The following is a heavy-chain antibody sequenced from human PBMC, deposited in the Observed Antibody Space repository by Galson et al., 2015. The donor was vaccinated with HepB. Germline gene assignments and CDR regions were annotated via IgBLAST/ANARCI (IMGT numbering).Heavy chain of an antibody. Sequence: SVKVSCKASGYTSTSYALNWVRQAPGQGLEWMGWINTNTGNPTYAQGFTGRFVFSLDTSVSTAYLQISSLKAEDTAVYYCATLGATTLNYAFDIWGQGTMVTVSS. CDR3: ATLGATTLNYAFDI. D-gene: IGHD1-26*01. J-gene: IGHJ3*02. CDR1: GYTSTSYA. V-gene: IGHV7-4-1*02. CDR2: INTNTGNP.